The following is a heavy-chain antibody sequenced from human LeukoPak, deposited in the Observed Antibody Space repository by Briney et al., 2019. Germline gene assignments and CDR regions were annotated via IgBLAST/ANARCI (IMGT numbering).Heavy chain of an antibody. Sequence: SETLSLTCTVSGGSIRSYYWSWIRQPPGKGLEWIGEINHSGSTNYNPSLKSRVTISVDTSKNQFSLKLSSVTAADTAVYYCASPFYSSSWYDAFDIWGQGTMVTVPS. CDR3: ASPFYSSSWYDAFDI. CDR1: GGSIRSYY. J-gene: IGHJ3*02. D-gene: IGHD6-13*01. CDR2: INHSGST. V-gene: IGHV4-34*01.